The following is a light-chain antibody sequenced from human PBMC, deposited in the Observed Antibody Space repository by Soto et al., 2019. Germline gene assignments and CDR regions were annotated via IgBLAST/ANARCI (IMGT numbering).Light chain of an antibody. J-gene: IGKJ3*01. Sequence: EIVLTQSPGTLSLSPGERATLSCRASQSVSNSYLAWYQQKPGQAPRLLIYGASSRATGIPDRFSGSGSGTDFTLTISRLEPEDFAVYYCQQYGSSPRFTFGPGTKVDIK. CDR3: QQYGSSPRFT. CDR1: QSVSNSY. CDR2: GAS. V-gene: IGKV3-20*01.